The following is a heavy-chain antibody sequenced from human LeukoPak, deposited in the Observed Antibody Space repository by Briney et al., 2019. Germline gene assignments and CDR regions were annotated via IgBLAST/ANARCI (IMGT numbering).Heavy chain of an antibody. CDR1: GYTFTGYY. J-gene: IGHJ3*02. CDR2: INPNSGGT. Sequence: ASVKVSCKASGYTFTGYYMHWVRQAPGQGLEWMGWINPNSGGTNYAQKFQGRVTMTRDTSISTAYMELSRLRSDDTAVYYCARVTSGYDLDLAFDIWGQGTMVTVSS. CDR3: ARVTSGYDLDLAFDI. V-gene: IGHV1-2*02. D-gene: IGHD5-12*01.